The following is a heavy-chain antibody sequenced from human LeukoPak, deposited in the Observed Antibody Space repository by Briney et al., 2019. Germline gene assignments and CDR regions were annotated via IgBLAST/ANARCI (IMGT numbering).Heavy chain of an antibody. CDR1: GYTFTGYY. J-gene: IGHJ4*02. V-gene: IGHV1-2*02. CDR2: INPNSGGT. CDR3: ARVSNYGSGLLDY. D-gene: IGHD3-10*01. Sequence: ASVKVSCKASGYTFTGYYMHWVRQAPGQGLEWMGWINPNSGGTNYAQKFQGRVTMTRDTSISTAYMELSRLRSDDTAVYYCARVSNYGSGLLDYWGQGTLVTASS.